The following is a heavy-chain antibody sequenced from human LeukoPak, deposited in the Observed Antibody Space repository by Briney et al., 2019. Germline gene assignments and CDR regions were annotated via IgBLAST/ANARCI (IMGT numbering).Heavy chain of an antibody. V-gene: IGHV4-34*01. CDR2: INHSGST. Sequence: SETLSLTCAVYGGSFSGYYWSWIRQPPGKGLEWIGEINHSGSTNYNPSLKGRVTISVDTSKNQFSLKLSSVTAADTAVYYCAREVVGGYNWKIRDRYMDVWGKGTTVTVSS. CDR1: GGSFSGYY. D-gene: IGHD1-20*01. J-gene: IGHJ6*03. CDR3: AREVVGGYNWKIRDRYMDV.